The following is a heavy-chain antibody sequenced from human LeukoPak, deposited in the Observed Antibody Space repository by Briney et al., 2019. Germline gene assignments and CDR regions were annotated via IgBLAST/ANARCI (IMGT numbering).Heavy chain of an antibody. J-gene: IGHJ6*03. CDR3: AGALLKGAVYYYYYMDV. CDR2: IYSGGST. V-gene: IGHV3-53*01. CDR1: GFTVSSNY. Sequence: PGGSLRLSCAATGFTVSSNYMSWVCQAPGKGLEWVSVIYSGGSTYYADSVKGRFTISRDNSKNTLYLQMNSLRAEDTAVYYCAGALLKGAVYYYYYMDVWGKGTTVTVSS.